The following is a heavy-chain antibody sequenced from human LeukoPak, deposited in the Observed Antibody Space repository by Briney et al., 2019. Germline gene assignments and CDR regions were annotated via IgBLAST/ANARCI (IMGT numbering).Heavy chain of an antibody. CDR3: ARDPDGTEV. D-gene: IGHD1-14*01. V-gene: IGHV4-38-2*02. CDR1: GYSISSGYY. CDR2: IYHSGST. Sequence: SETLSLTCAVSGYSISSGYYWGWIRQPPRKGLEWIGSIYHSGSTYYNSSLKSRVTISVDTSKNQFSLKLSSVTAADTAVYYCARDPDGTEVWGQGTLVTVSS. J-gene: IGHJ4*02.